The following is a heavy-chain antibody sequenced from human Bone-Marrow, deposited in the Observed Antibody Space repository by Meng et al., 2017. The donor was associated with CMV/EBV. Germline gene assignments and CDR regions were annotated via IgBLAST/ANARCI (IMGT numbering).Heavy chain of an antibody. J-gene: IGHJ5*02. CDR2: ISAYNGNT. CDR1: GYTFTSYG. V-gene: IGHV1-18*01. D-gene: IGHD3-3*01. CDR3: ARDGTGYDFWSARNWFDP. Sequence: ASVKVSCKASGYTFTSYGISWVRQAPGQGLEWTGWISAYNGNTNYAQKIQGRVTMTTDTSTSTAYMELRSLRSDDTAVYYCARDGTGYDFWSARNWFDPWGQGTLVTVSS.